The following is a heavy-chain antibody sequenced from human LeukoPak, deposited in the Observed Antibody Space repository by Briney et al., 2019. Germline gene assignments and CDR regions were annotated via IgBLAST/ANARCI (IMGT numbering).Heavy chain of an antibody. CDR3: ARESDAFDI. Sequence: ASVKVSCKASAYTFTNYYLHWVRQAPGQGLEWMGIINPSGGSTSYAQKFQGRVTVTRDTSTSTVYMELSSLRSEDTAVYYCARESDAFDIWGQGTMVTVSS. J-gene: IGHJ3*02. CDR2: INPSGGST. CDR1: AYTFTNYY. V-gene: IGHV1-46*01.